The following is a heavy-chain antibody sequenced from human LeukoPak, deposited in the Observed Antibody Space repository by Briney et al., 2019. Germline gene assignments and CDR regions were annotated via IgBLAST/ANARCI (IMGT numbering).Heavy chain of an antibody. J-gene: IGHJ4*02. Sequence: PGGSLRLSCAASGFTFSSYSMNWVRQAPGKGLEWVSYISSSGSTIYYADSVKGRFTISRDNAKNSLYLQMNSLRDEDTAVYYCARDWLIDSSGYQYFDYWGQGTLVTVSS. CDR1: GFTFSSYS. CDR2: ISSSGSTI. D-gene: IGHD3-22*01. CDR3: ARDWLIDSSGYQYFDY. V-gene: IGHV3-48*02.